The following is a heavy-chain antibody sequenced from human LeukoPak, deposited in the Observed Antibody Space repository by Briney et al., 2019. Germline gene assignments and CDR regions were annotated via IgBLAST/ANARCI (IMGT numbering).Heavy chain of an antibody. CDR3: ARDGGYYGSGSYDWFDP. V-gene: IGHV4-59*01. Sequence: SETLSLTCSVSGDSITSFYWSWIRQAPGKGLECIGFIYINGDTSYNPSLKGRATLSLDTSRNQFSLRLTSVTAADTAVYYCARDGGYYGSGSYDWFDPWGQGTLVTVSS. J-gene: IGHJ5*02. CDR2: IYINGDT. CDR1: GDSITSFY. D-gene: IGHD3-10*01.